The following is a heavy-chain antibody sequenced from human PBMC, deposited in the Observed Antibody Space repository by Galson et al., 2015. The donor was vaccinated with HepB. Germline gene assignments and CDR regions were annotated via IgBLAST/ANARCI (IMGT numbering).Heavy chain of an antibody. CDR3: ATDLDSSSFLGDPFDY. CDR2: FDPEDGET. V-gene: IGHV1-24*01. J-gene: IGHJ4*02. Sequence: SVKVSCKVSGYTLTELSMHWVRQAPGKGLEWMGGFDPEDGETIYAQKFQGRVTMTEDTSTDTAYMELSSLRSEDTAVYYCATDLDSSSFLGDPFDYWGQGTLVTVSS. CDR1: GYTLTELS. D-gene: IGHD6-6*01.